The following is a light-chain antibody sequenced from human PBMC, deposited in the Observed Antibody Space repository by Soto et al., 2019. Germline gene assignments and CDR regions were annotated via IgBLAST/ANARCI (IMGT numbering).Light chain of an antibody. CDR3: QQRNVWPPIT. CDR1: QSIHTS. J-gene: IGKJ5*01. CDR2: DST. V-gene: IGKV3-11*01. Sequence: VLTQSPATLSLSPGERPTLSCRASQSIHTSLAWYQQKPGQPPRLVVYDSTLRANGVPDRFGGSRSGTECTLTINNLEPEDFAVYYCQQRNVWPPITFGQGTRLEIK.